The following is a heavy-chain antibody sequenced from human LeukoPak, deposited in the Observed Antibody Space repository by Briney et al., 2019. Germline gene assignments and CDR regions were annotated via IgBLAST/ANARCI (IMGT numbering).Heavy chain of an antibody. D-gene: IGHD2-2*01. CDR2: INAGNGNT. Sequence: ASVKVSCKASGYTFANYAMHWVRQAPGQRLEWMGWINAGNGNTKYSQKFQGRVTITRDTSASTAYMELSSLRSEDTAVYYCARWGQLIPAGYYYGMDVWGQGTTVTDSS. J-gene: IGHJ6*01. CDR3: ARWGQLIPAGYYYGMDV. CDR1: GYTFANYA. V-gene: IGHV1-3*01.